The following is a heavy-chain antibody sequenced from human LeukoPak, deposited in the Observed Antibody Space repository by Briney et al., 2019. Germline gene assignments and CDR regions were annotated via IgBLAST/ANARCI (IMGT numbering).Heavy chain of an antibody. D-gene: IGHD2-15*01. CDR3: VRDRGYCSGGTCYALWDY. V-gene: IGHV1-69*04. Sequence: GSSVKVSCKASGGTFSSYAISWVRQAPGQGLEWMGRIIPILGIANYAQKFQGRVTITADKSTSTAYMELSSLRAEDTAMYYCVRDRGYCSGGTCYALWDYWGQGTLVTVSS. J-gene: IGHJ4*02. CDR1: GGTFSSYA. CDR2: IIPILGIA.